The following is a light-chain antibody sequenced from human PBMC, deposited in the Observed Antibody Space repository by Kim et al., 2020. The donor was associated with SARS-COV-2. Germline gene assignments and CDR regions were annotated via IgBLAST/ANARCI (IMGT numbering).Light chain of an antibody. J-gene: IGLJ3*02. CDR1: SDDIGGYNF. CDR2: DVN. V-gene: IGLV2-14*03. Sequence: GQSITISCAGTSDDIGGYNFVSWYQQHPGKAPKLLIYDVNKRPSGVSNRFSGSKSGYTASLTISGLQADDEADYYCSSYTSSITLVFGGGTQLTVL. CDR3: SSYTSSITLV.